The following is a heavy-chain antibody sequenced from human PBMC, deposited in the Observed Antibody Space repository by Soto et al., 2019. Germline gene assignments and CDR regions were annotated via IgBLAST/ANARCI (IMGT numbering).Heavy chain of an antibody. V-gene: IGHV1-46*01. D-gene: IGHD3-3*01. CDR2: INSSGGSP. CDR1: GDSFTNYY. Sequence: QVQLIQSGAEVRKPGASVKVSCKASGDSFTNYYFHWVRQAPGQSLEWMGIINSSGGSPTYAQKFRGRVTMTRDTSTSTVYMELSSLKSEDTAVYYCAGERNYAFWSGSSSYGMDVWGQGTTVSVSS. J-gene: IGHJ6*02. CDR3: AGERNYAFWSGSSSYGMDV.